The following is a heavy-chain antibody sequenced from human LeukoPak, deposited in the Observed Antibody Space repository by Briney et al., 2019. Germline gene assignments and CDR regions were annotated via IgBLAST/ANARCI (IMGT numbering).Heavy chain of an antibody. V-gene: IGHV1-69-2*01. D-gene: IGHD5-24*01. J-gene: IGHJ4*02. CDR1: GYTLTDYY. CDR3: ATVEPLGY. CDR2: VDPEDGET. Sequence: GASVKVSCKASGYTLTDYYMHWVQQAPGKGLEWMGRVDPEDGETIYAEKFQGRVTITADTSTDTAYMELSSLRSEDTAVYYCATVEPLGYWGQGTLVTVST.